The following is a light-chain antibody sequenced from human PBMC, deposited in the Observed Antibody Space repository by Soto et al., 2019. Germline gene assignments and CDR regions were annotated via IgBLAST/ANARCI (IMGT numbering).Light chain of an antibody. CDR2: GAT. V-gene: IGKV1-39*01. J-gene: IGKJ2*01. Sequence: QVTQSASSLSASVRERVTITSRECEHIRIFLNWYQQRPGKAPKLLIYGATSFQSGVPSRFSGSGSGTDFTLTISDLQPEDYATYFCQQSFITPPYTFGQGTKL. CDR3: QQSFITPPYT. CDR1: EHIRIF.